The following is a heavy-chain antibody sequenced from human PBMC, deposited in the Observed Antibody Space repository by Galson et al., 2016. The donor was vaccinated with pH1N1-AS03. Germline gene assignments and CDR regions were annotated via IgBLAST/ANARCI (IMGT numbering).Heavy chain of an antibody. D-gene: IGHD2-21*01. CDR1: GFRLSDYY. CDR3: ARARGGEDAWSQDV. CDR2: ISFTSDYR. Sequence: SLRLSCAASGFRLSDYYMTWIRQAPGKGLEWVAYISFTSDYRHYADSVKGQFTIPRDNAKDSLYLQMDSLRVEDTAVYYCARARGGEDAWSQDVWGQGTTVTVSS. V-gene: IGHV3-11*03. J-gene: IGHJ6*02.